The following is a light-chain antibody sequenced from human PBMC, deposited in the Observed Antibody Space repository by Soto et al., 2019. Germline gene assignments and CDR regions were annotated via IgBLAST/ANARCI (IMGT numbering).Light chain of an antibody. V-gene: IGKV3-11*01. J-gene: IGKJ5*01. CDR3: QQRGNWPIT. CDR2: DAS. CDR1: QSVSSY. Sequence: EIVLTQSPATLSLSPGERATLSCRASQSVSSYLAWYQQKPGQAPRLLIYDASNRATGIPARFSGSGSGTDFTLTISSLEPEDFAVCYCQQRGNWPITFGQGTRLEIK.